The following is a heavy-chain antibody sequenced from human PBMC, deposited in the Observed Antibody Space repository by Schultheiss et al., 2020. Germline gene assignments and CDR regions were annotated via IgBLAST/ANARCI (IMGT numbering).Heavy chain of an antibody. CDR1: GFAFTTYG. J-gene: IGHJ4*02. CDR3: GKDRRPFCTNGVCFPDH. V-gene: IGHV3-30*18. CDR2: ESYDESQK. D-gene: IGHD2-8*01. Sequence: GGSLRLSCAASGFAFTTYGMHWARQAPGEGLEWVAVESYDESQKYFADSVKGRFTVSRDKSKNTFYLQMYSLRPEDTAVYYCGKDRRPFCTNGVCFPDHWGQGTLVTVSS.